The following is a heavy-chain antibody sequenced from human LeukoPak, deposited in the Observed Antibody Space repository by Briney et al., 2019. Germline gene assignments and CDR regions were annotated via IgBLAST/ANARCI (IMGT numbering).Heavy chain of an antibody. CDR1: GYTFTNYG. CDR2: ISAYNGNT. D-gene: IGHD5-12*01. CDR3: ARAQPLVATIFDY. V-gene: IGHV1-18*01. J-gene: IGHJ4*02. Sequence: ASVKVSCKTSGYTFTNYGISWVRQAPGQGLEWMGWISAYNGNTNYAQKFQGRLTMTTDTSTNTAYMEMKSLGSDDTAVYYCARAQPLVATIFDYWGQGTLVTVSS.